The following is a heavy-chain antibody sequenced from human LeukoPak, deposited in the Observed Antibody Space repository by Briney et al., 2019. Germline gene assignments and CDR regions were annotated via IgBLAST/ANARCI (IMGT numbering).Heavy chain of an antibody. D-gene: IGHD4-23*01. CDR1: DDSITIYY. CDR2: ISSRDNTI. Sequence: LSLTCTVSDDSITIYYWTWIRQPPGKGLEWVSYISSRDNTIYYADSVKGRFTISRDNAKNSLYLQMNSLRAEDTAVYYCARDYGGSSPFDYWGQGTLVTVSS. CDR3: ARDYGGSSPFDY. J-gene: IGHJ4*02. V-gene: IGHV3-11*04.